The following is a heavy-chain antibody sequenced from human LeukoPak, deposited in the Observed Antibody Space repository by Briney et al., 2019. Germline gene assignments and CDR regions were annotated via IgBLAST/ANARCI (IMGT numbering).Heavy chain of an antibody. D-gene: IGHD4/OR15-4a*01. J-gene: IGHJ4*02. CDR1: GGSISSSNW. V-gene: IGHV4-4*02. CDR2: IYHSGNT. CDR3: ARRAGAYSHPYDY. Sequence: SGTLSLTCAVSGGSISSSNWWSWVRQPPGKGLEWIGEIYHSGNTNYNPSLKSRVTISIDKSKNQFSLKLSSVTAADTAIYYCARRAGAYSHPYDYWGQGTLVTVSS.